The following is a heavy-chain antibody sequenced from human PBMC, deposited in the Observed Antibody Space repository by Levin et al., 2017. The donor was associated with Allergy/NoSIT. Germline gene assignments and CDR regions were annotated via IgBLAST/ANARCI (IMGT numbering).Heavy chain of an antibody. V-gene: IGHV3-7*03. CDR3: ARGAGWLPDY. Sequence: PAASVKVSCAASGFTFSSHWMNWVRQTPGKGLEWVAIIKQDGSEKYYVGSVKGRFTISRDNAKDSLYLQMNGLRAEDTAVYYCARGAGWLPDYWGQGTLVTVSA. CDR1: GFTFSSHW. D-gene: IGHD6-19*01. J-gene: IGHJ4*02. CDR2: IKQDGSEK.